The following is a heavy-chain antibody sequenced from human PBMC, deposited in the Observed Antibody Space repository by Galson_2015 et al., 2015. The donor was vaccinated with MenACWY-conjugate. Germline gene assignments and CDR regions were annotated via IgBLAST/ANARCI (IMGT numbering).Heavy chain of an antibody. CDR3: ARYYYDSSGYQILPAFDY. V-gene: IGHV5-10-1*01. Sequence: QSGAEVKKPGGSLRISCKGSGYSFTSYWISWVRQMPGKGLEWMGRIDPSDSYTNYSPSFQGHVTISADKSISTAYLQWSSLKASDTAMYYCARYYYDSSGYQILPAFDYWGQGTLVTVSS. J-gene: IGHJ4*02. CDR2: IDPSDSYT. CDR1: GYSFTSYW. D-gene: IGHD3-22*01.